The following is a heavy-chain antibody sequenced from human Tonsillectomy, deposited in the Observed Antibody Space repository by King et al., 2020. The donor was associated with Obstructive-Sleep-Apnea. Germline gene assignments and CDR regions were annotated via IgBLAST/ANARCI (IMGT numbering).Heavy chain of an antibody. CDR3: ARDSTSSVYYDSSGSLDY. D-gene: IGHD3-22*01. CDR1: GGSISSCDYY. V-gene: IGHV4-30-4*01. J-gene: IGHJ4*02. CDR2: IYYSGST. Sequence: VQLQESGPGLVKPSQTLSLTCTVSGGSISSCDYYWSWIRQPPGQGLEWIGYIYYSGSTYYNLSLKSRVTISVDTSKNQFSLKLSSVTAADTAVYYCARDSTSSVYYDSSGSLDYWGQGTLVTVSS.